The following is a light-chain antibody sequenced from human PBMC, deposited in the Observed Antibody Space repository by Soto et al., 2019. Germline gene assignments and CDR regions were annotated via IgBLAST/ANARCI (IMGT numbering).Light chain of an antibody. Sequence: DIQMTQSPSSLSASVGDRVTITCQASQDISNYLNWYQQKPGKAPKLLIYDASNLETGVPSRFSGSGSGTDFTFTISSLQPEDIATYYCQQYGNLPYTFGPGTKVDI. J-gene: IGKJ2*01. CDR3: QQYGNLPYT. CDR1: QDISNY. V-gene: IGKV1-33*01. CDR2: DAS.